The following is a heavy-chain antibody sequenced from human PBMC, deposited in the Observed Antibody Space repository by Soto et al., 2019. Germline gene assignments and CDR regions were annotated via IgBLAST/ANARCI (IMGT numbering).Heavy chain of an antibody. J-gene: IGHJ6*03. CDR1: GFTFGDYA. CDR3: TRMDSPRIYYYYYMDV. V-gene: IGHV3-49*03. D-gene: IGHD2-2*03. CDR2: IRSKAYGGTT. Sequence: PGGSLRLSCTASGFTFGDYAMSWFRQAPGKGLEWVGFIRSKAYGGTTEYAASVKGRFTISRDDSKSIAYLQMNSLKTEDTAVYYCTRMDSPRIYYYYYMDVWGKGTTVTVSS.